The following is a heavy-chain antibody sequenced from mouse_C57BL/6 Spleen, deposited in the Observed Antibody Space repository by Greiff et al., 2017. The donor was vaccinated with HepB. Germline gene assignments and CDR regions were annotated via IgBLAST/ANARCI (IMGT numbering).Heavy chain of an antibody. CDR3: ARSGYYCGYYLDY. CDR1: GYTFTSYW. CDR2: INPSSGYT. V-gene: IGHV1-7*01. Sequence: VQLQQSGAELAKPGASVKLSCKASGYTFTSYWMHWVKQRPGQGLEWIGYINPSSGYTKYNQKFKDKAKLTADKSSSTAYMQLSSLTYEDSAVYYCARSGYYCGYYLDYWGQGTTLTVSS. D-gene: IGHD1-1*01. J-gene: IGHJ2*01.